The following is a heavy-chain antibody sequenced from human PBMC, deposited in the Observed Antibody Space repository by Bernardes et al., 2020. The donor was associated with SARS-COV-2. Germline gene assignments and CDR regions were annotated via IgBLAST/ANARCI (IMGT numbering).Heavy chain of an antibody. Sequence: GGSLRLSCAASGFTFSSYAMHWVRQAPGKGLEWVAVISYDGSNKYYADSVKGRFTISRDNSKNTLYLQMNSLRAEDTAVYYCARGGLGYCSSTSCYRNPSVLDYWGQGTLVTVSS. D-gene: IGHD2-2*01. CDR2: ISYDGSNK. CDR1: GFTFSSYA. J-gene: IGHJ4*02. CDR3: ARGGLGYCSSTSCYRNPSVLDY. V-gene: IGHV3-30*04.